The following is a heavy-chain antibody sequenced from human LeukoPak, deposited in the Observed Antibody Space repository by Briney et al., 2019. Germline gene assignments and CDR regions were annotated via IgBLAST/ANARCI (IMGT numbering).Heavy chain of an antibody. Sequence: GGSLRLSCAASGFTFSVYGMYWVRQPPGKGLEWVALISYGGTDKYHVDSVKGRFTISRDNSNNTLYLQMNSLRPDDTAVYYCAKAGYSSGWTRYYGMDVWGQGTTVAVSS. CDR1: GFTFSVYG. D-gene: IGHD6-19*01. J-gene: IGHJ6*02. CDR2: ISYGGTDK. CDR3: AKAGYSSGWTRYYGMDV. V-gene: IGHV3-30*18.